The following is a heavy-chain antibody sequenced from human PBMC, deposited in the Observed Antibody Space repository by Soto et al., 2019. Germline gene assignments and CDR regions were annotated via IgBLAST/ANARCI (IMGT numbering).Heavy chain of an antibody. V-gene: IGHV3-30-3*01. J-gene: IGHJ4*02. CDR3: ARQNSGWSYYFDY. D-gene: IGHD6-19*01. Sequence: QVHLVESGGGVVQPGRSLRLSCAASGFTFSTYAMHWVRQAPGKGLEWMAVISYDGSVTYYADSVKGRFTISIDNSINTLYLQMNSLRGGDTALYYCARQNSGWSYYFDYWGQGTLVTVSS. CDR2: ISYDGSVT. CDR1: GFTFSTYA.